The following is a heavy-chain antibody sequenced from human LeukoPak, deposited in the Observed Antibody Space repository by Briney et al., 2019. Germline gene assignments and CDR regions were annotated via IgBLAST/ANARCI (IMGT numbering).Heavy chain of an antibody. CDR3: TTVIAYDSNGQ. V-gene: IGHV3-15*01. CDR1: GFAFNNAW. D-gene: IGHD3-22*01. CDR2: IKSKTDGGTT. Sequence: GGSLRLSCAASGFAFNNAWMSWVRQAPGKGLEWVGRIKSKTDGGTTGYAAPVKGRFTISRDDSKNTLYLQMNSLKTEDTAVYYCTTVIAYDSNGQGGQGTLVTVSS. J-gene: IGHJ4*02.